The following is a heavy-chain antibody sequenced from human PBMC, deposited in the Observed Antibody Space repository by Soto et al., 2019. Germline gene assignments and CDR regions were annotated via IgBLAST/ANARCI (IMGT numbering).Heavy chain of an antibody. V-gene: IGHV3-48*03. CDR2: INDGGGTT. D-gene: IGHD3-16*01. CDR3: AISQDRGGRTTFIY. Sequence: PGGSLRLSCAASGFTFSSYAMGWVRQAPGRGLEWVSYINDGGGTTYYADSVKGRFTISRDNAQNSLWLQMNSLRAEDTALYYCAISQDRGGRTTFIYWGQGTQVTVSS. CDR1: GFTFSSYA. J-gene: IGHJ4*02.